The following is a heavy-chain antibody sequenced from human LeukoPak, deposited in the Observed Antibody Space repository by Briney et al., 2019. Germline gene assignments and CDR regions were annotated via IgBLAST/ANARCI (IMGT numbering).Heavy chain of an antibody. CDR3: ARGLRITMVRGVTSNWFDP. J-gene: IGHJ5*02. V-gene: IGHV4-34*01. D-gene: IGHD3-10*01. CDR1: GGSFSGYY. Sequence: SETPSLTCAVYGGSFSGYYWSWIRQPPGKGLEWIGEINHSGSTNYNPSLKSRVTISVDTSKNQFSLKLSSVTAADTAVYYCARGLRITMVRGVTSNWFDPWGQGTLVTVSS. CDR2: INHSGST.